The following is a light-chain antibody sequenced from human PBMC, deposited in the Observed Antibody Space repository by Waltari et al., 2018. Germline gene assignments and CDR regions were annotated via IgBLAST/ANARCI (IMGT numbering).Light chain of an antibody. CDR1: QSVLYSYNNKNY. J-gene: IGKJ1*01. V-gene: IGKV4-1*01. CDR2: WAS. CDR3: QQYYRSRT. Sequence: DIVMTQSPDSLAVSLGERATINCKSSQSVLYSYNNKNYLAWYQQKQRQPTNRLIRWASPRESGVPDRFSASASGTDFSLTISSLQAEDVAVYYCQQYYRSRTFGQGTRVEIK.